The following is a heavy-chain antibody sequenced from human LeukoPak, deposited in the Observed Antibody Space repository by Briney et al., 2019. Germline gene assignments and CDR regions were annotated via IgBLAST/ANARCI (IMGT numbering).Heavy chain of an antibody. CDR1: GGTFSSYA. D-gene: IGHD3-10*01. Sequence: GPSVKVSCKASGGTFSSYAISWVRPAPGQGLEWMGGIIPIFGTANYAQKFQGRVTITADESTSTAYMELSSLRSEDTAVYYCARDLLLRGSGRGPPWFDPWGQGTLVTVSS. CDR2: IIPIFGTA. V-gene: IGHV1-69*13. CDR3: ARDLLLRGSGRGPPWFDP. J-gene: IGHJ5*02.